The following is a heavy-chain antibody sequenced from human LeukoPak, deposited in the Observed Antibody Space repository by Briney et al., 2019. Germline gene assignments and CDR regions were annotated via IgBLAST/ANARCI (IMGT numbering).Heavy chain of an antibody. Sequence: GASVKVSCKASGYTFTSYGISWVRQAPGQGLEWMGWISAYNGNTNYVQKLQGRVTMTTDTSTSTAYMELRSLRSDDTAVYYCAREVPTLPWGYYYYMDVWGKGTTVTVSS. CDR1: GYTFTSYG. CDR3: AREVPTLPWGYYYYMDV. D-gene: IGHD1-26*01. J-gene: IGHJ6*03. V-gene: IGHV1-18*01. CDR2: ISAYNGNT.